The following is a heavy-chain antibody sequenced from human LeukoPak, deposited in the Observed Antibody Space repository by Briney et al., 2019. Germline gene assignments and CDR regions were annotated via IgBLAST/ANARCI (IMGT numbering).Heavy chain of an antibody. CDR2: IIPILGIA. D-gene: IGHD3-3*01. CDR3: ARSGWSPGWFDP. J-gene: IGHJ5*02. Sequence: SVKVSCKASGGTFSSYAISWVRQAPGQGLEWMGRIIPILGIANYAQKFQGRVMVTADKSTSTAYMELSSLRSEDTAVYYCARSGWSPGWFDPWGQGTLVTVSS. CDR1: GGTFSSYA. V-gene: IGHV1-69*04.